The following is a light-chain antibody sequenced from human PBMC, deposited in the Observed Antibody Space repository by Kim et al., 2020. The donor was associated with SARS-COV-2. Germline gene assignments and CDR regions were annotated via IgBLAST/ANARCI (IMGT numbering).Light chain of an antibody. CDR2: QDS. V-gene: IGLV3-1*01. J-gene: IGLJ1*01. CDR3: QACDSSTAYV. Sequence: SYELTQPPSVSVSPGQTASITCSGNKLGDKYACWYQQKPVQPPVLVIYQDSKRPSGIPERFSGSTSGNTATLTISGTQAMDEADYYCQACDSSTAYVFGTGTKVTVL. CDR1: KLGDKY.